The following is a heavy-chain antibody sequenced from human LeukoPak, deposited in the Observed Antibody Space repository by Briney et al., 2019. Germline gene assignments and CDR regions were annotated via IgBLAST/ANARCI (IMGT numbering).Heavy chain of an antibody. Sequence: SETLSLTCTVSGGSISSYYWSWIRQPPGKGLEWIGEINHSGSTYYNPSLKSRVTISVDRSKNQFSLKLSSVTAADTAVYYCARSGSAQARGMNWFDPWGQGTLVTVSS. CDR1: GGSISSYY. CDR2: INHSGST. D-gene: IGHD3-10*01. V-gene: IGHV4-34*01. CDR3: ARSGSAQARGMNWFDP. J-gene: IGHJ5*02.